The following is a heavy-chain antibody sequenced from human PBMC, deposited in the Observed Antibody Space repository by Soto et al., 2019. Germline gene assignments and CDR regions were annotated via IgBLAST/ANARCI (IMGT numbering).Heavy chain of an antibody. CDR1: GYTFTGYY. V-gene: IGHV1-2*02. CDR3: ARVRYSSSWYPVGYYYYGMDV. Sequence: GASVKVSCKASGYTFTGYYMHWVRQAPGQGLEWMGWINPNSGGTNYAQKFQGRVTMTRDTSISTAYMELSRLRSDDTAVYYCARVRYSSSWYPVGYYYYGMDVWGQGTTVTVS. J-gene: IGHJ6*02. D-gene: IGHD6-13*01. CDR2: INPNSGGT.